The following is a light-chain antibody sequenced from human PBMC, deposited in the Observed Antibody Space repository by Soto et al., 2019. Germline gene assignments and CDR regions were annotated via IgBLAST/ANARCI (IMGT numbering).Light chain of an antibody. V-gene: IGKV3-15*01. J-gene: IGKJ1*01. CDR2: GAS. CDR1: QSINAR. Sequence: EVVMTQSPATLSVSPGERVTLSCRASQSINARLAWYQQKPGQAPRLVIHGASTRATGIPARFSGSGFGTEFILTISSLQSVDFAVYYCQQYNTWLWTFGQGTKVEI. CDR3: QQYNTWLWT.